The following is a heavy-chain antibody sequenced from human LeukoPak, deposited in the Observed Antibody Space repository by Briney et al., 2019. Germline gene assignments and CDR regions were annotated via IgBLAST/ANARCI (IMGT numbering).Heavy chain of an antibody. V-gene: IGHV4-34*01. CDR1: GGSFSGHY. J-gene: IGHJ4*02. Sequence: PSETLSLTCAVYGGSFSGHYWSWIRQPPGKGLEWIGEINHSGSTNYNPSLESRVTISVDTSKNHFSLKLSSVTAADTAVYYCASGQYYYLCSGYYVDWGQGTLVTVSA. D-gene: IGHD3-3*01. CDR2: INHSGST. CDR3: ASGQYYYLCSGYYVD.